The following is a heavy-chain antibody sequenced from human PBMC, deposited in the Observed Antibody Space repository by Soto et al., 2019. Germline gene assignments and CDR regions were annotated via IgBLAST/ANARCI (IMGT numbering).Heavy chain of an antibody. V-gene: IGHV5-51*01. D-gene: IGHD2-2*01. Sequence: GESLKISCKSSGCSFTSYWIGWVRQMPGKGLEWMGIIYPGDSDTRYSPSFQGQVTISADKSISTAYLQWSSLKASDTAMYYCARSDCSSTSSYPYNWFDPRGQRTLVTVSS. CDR1: GCSFTSYW. CDR2: IYPGDSDT. CDR3: ARSDCSSTSSYPYNWFDP. J-gene: IGHJ5*02.